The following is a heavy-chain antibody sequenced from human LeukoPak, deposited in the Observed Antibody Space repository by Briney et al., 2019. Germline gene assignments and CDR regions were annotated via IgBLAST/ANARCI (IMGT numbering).Heavy chain of an antibody. V-gene: IGHV3-7*04. CDR3: TRVGYIDEGIDY. CDR1: GFTFSSYW. J-gene: IGHJ4*02. D-gene: IGHD5-24*01. Sequence: GGSLRLSCAASGFTFSSYWMNWARQAPGKGLEWVANIKQDGSKKSYVDSVKGRFTISRDNAKNSLYLQMNSLRAEDTAIYYCTRVGYIDEGIDYWGQGTLVTVSS. CDR2: IKQDGSKK.